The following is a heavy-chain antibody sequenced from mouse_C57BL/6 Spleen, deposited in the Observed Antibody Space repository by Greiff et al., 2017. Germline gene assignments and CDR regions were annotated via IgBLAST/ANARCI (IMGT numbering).Heavy chain of an antibody. CDR1: GYTFTSYW. J-gene: IGHJ1*03. V-gene: IGHV1-72*01. D-gene: IGHD1-1*02. CDR3: ARYGLKGHFDV. CDR2: FVPYSGGT. Sequence: QVQLLQPGAELVKPGASVKLSCTASGYTFTSYWMHWVKQRPGRGLVGIGRFVPYSGGTKYNEKFKSQTTLTVDKPSSPAYMQLSSLTTEDSAVYYCARYGLKGHFDVWGTGTTVTVSA.